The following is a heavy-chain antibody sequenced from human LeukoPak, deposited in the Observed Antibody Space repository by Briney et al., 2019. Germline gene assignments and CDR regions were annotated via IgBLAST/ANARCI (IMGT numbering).Heavy chain of an antibody. J-gene: IGHJ6*02. CDR2: ISGSGGST. CDR3: AKAPGVLPRYYYGMDV. D-gene: IGHD2-15*01. V-gene: IGHV3-23*01. Sequence: RQAPGKGLEWVSAISGSGGSTYYADSVKGRFTISRDNSKNTLYLQMNSLRAEDTAVYYCAKAPGVLPRYYYGMDVWGQGTTVTVSS.